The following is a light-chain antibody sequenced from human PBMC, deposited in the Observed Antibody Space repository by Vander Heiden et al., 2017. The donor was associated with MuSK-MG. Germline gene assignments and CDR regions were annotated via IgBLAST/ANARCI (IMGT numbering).Light chain of an antibody. V-gene: IGLV3-21*02. CDR3: QVWDSFSDPFYV. CDR1: NIETKS. CDR2: DDS. J-gene: IGLJ1*01. Sequence: YVLTQPASESVALGQTARITCGGDNIETKSVHWYQQNSGQAPVLVVYDDSDRPSGIPERFSGSNAGNTATLTISGVEAGDEADYFCQVWDSFSDPFYVFGPGTKVTVL.